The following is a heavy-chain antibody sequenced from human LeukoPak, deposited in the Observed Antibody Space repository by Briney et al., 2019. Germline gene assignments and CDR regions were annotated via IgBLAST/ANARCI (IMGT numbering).Heavy chain of an antibody. D-gene: IGHD1-26*01. CDR1: GFTFSSYA. CDR2: ISGSGGST. J-gene: IGHJ4*02. Sequence: GGSLRLSCAASGFTFSSYAMSWVRQAPGKGLEWVSAISGSGGSTYYADSVKGRFTISRDNSKNTLYLQMDSLRAEDTAVYYCAKDHRGGSYYDFDYWGQGTLVTVSS. V-gene: IGHV3-23*01. CDR3: AKDHRGGSYYDFDY.